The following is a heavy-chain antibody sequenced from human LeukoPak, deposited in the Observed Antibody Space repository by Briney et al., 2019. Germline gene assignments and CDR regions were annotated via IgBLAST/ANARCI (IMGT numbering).Heavy chain of an antibody. D-gene: IGHD3-22*01. CDR1: GFTLSNHW. J-gene: IGHJ3*02. Sequence: GRSLRPSCAASGFTLSNHWMHWVSQAPGKGLVWVSRISGDEIWTSYADSVKGRFLISRDNAKDTLYPQMNSLRTEDTAVYYCAREYNSGPKQTDAFDIWGQGTMVTVSS. V-gene: IGHV3-74*01. CDR3: AREYNSGPKQTDAFDI. CDR2: ISGDEIWT.